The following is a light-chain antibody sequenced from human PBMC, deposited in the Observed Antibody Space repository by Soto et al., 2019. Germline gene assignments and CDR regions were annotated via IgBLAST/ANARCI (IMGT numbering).Light chain of an antibody. CDR2: GAS. V-gene: IGKV3-15*01. J-gene: IGKJ2*01. CDR3: QQYDNWPLT. Sequence: EIVMTQSPATLSVSPGERATLSCRASQSVSSTLAWYQQKTDQAPRLLIFGASTRATGVPARFSGSGSGTEFTLTISSLQSEDFAVYYCQQYDNWPLTVGQGTKLEI. CDR1: QSVSST.